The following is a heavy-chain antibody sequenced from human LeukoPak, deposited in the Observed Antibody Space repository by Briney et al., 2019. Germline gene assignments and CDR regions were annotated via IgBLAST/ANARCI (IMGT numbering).Heavy chain of an antibody. CDR3: AKDRPNFHENSGHYYRRDGDS. J-gene: IGHJ5*01. Sequence: PGGSLRLSCQASGFTFYMYAMSWVRQAPGKGLEWVASMCGTAGCTFYPDSVMGRFTISRDNSKNVLYLRMNSLTAEDTAIYYCAKDRPNFHENSGHYYRRDGDSWGRGTLVTVSS. CDR2: MCGTAGCT. CDR1: GFTFYMYA. D-gene: IGHD3-22*01. V-gene: IGHV3-23*01.